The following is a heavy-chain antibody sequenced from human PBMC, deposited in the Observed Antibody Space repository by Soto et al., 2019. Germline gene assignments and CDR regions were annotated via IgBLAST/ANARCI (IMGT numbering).Heavy chain of an antibody. CDR2: IYYTGST. D-gene: IGHD3-9*01. Sequence: PSETLSVTCTVSGGSIDSSDCYWGWIRQPPGKGLEWIGSIYYTGSTYYNPSLKSRITISIDTSKSQFSLKLNSVTAADSAVYFCARLEGLATISYYFDFWGQGALVTVSS. J-gene: IGHJ4*02. CDR1: GGSIDSSDCY. CDR3: ARLEGLATISYYFDF. V-gene: IGHV4-39*01.